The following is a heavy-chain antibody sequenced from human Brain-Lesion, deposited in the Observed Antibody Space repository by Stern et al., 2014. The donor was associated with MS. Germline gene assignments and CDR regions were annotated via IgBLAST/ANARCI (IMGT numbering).Heavy chain of an antibody. CDR2: IYYRGFT. V-gene: IGHV4-39*01. CDR1: GGSISSSTYY. J-gene: IGHJ4*02. D-gene: IGHD1-26*01. CDR3: ARHDSVPRPSQLYSARDRGPGYFDY. Sequence: QVQLGQSGPGLVKPSETLSLTCTVSGGSISSSTYYWAWIRQPPGKGLEWIGNIYYRGFTYYNPSLKSRVTISVDMSKNQFSLKLSSVTAADTAIYYCARHDSVPRPSQLYSARDRGPGYFDYWGQGTLVTVSS.